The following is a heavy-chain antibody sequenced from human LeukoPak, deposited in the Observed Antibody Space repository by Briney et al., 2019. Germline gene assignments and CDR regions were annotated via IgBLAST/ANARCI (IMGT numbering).Heavy chain of an antibody. CDR3: ASSIAAAGAFDP. D-gene: IGHD6-13*01. Sequence: SETLSLTCAVYGGSFSGYYWSWIRQPPGKGLERIGEINHSGSTNYNPSLKSRVTISVDTSKNQFSLKLSSVTAADTAVYYCASSIAAAGAFDPWGQGTLVTVSS. J-gene: IGHJ5*02. V-gene: IGHV4-34*01. CDR1: GGSFSGYY. CDR2: INHSGST.